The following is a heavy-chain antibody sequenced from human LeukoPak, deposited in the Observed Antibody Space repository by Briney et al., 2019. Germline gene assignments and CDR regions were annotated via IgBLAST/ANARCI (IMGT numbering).Heavy chain of an antibody. J-gene: IGHJ4*02. D-gene: IGHD3-3*01. CDR3: ASRSSIWSGYQDTLYYFDS. CDR2: IYYSGST. V-gene: IGHV4-59*01. Sequence: SETLSLTCTVSGGTISSYYWSWLRQPPGKRLEWIGHIYYSGSTNYNPSLKSRVTISVDTSKNQFSLKLSSVTAADTAVYYCASRSSIWSGYQDTLYYFDSWGQGTLVTVSS. CDR1: GGTISSYY.